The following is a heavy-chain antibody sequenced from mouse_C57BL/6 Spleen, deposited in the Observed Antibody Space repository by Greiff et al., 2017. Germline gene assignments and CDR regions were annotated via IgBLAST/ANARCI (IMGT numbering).Heavy chain of an antibody. Sequence: EVQVVESGGGLVQPGGSLSLSCAASGFTFTDYYMSWVRQPPGKALEGLGFIRNKANGYTTEYSASVKGRFTISRDNSQRILYLQMNALRAEDSATYYCARYDSYAMDYWGQGTSVTVSS. V-gene: IGHV7-3*01. CDR2: IRNKANGYTT. CDR3: ARYDSYAMDY. J-gene: IGHJ4*01. CDR1: GFTFTDYY.